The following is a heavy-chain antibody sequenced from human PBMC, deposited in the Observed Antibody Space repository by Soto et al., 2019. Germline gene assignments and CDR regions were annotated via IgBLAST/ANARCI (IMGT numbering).Heavy chain of an antibody. CDR2: ISSRGSTI. V-gene: IGHV3-11*01. CDR1: GFTFSDYY. CDR3: ARAGYLGYCRGGSCDNFDY. D-gene: IGHD2-15*01. Sequence: GGSLRLSCAASGFTFSDYYMSWIRQAPGKGLEWVSYISSRGSTIYYADSVKGRFTISRDNAKNSLYLQMNSLGAEDTAVYYCARAGYLGYCRGGSCDNFDYWGQGTLVTVSS. J-gene: IGHJ4*02.